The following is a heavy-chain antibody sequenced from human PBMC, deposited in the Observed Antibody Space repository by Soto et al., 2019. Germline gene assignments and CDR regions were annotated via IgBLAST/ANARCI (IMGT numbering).Heavy chain of an antibody. D-gene: IGHD3-22*01. CDR3: ARRLRYYDSSGFYYYYGMDV. CDR2: INPSGGST. J-gene: IGHJ6*02. Sequence: AASVKVSCKASGYTFTSYYMHWVRQAPGQGLEWMGIINPSGGSTSYAQKFQGRVTMTRDTSTSTVYMELSSLRSEDTAVYYCARRLRYYDSSGFYYYYGMDVWGQGTTVTVSS. CDR1: GYTFTSYY. V-gene: IGHV1-46*01.